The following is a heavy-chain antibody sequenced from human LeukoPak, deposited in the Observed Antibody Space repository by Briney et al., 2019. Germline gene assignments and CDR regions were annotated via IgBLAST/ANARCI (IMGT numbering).Heavy chain of an antibody. Sequence: ASVKVSCKASGGTFSSYAISWVRQAPGQGLEWMGWMNPNSGNTGYAQKFQGRVTMTRNTSISTAYMELSSLRSEDTAVYYCARGGGYYYDSSGYYIDYWGQGTLVTVSS. J-gene: IGHJ4*02. D-gene: IGHD3-22*01. CDR1: GGTFSSYA. V-gene: IGHV1-8*02. CDR2: MNPNSGNT. CDR3: ARGGGYYYDSSGYYIDY.